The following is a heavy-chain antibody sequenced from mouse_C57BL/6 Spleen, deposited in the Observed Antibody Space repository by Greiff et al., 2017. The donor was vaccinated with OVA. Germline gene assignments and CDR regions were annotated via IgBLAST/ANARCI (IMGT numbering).Heavy chain of an antibody. V-gene: IGHV1-80*01. CDR2: IYPGDGDT. CDR1: GYAFSSYW. D-gene: IGHD2-4*01. Sequence: VQLQQPGAELVKPGASVKISCKASGYAFSSYWMNWVKQRPGKGLEWIGQIYPGDGDTNYNGKFKGKATLTADKSSSTAYMQLSSLTSEDSAVYFCAGMITTGYYFDYWGQGTTLTVSS. CDR3: AGMITTGYYFDY. J-gene: IGHJ2*01.